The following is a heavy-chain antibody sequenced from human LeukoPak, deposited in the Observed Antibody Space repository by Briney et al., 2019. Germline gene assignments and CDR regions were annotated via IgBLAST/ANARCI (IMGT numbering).Heavy chain of an antibody. J-gene: IGHJ4*02. CDR1: GFTFSTYN. CDR3: ARDTPRGSGYFDS. Sequence: GGSLRLSCAASGFTFSTYNMNWVCQAPGKGLEWVSSISSSSSHIFYADSVKGRFTISRDNAKNSLYLQMNSLRAEDTAVYYCARDTPRGSGYFDSWGQGTLVTVSS. V-gene: IGHV3-21*01. CDR2: ISSSSSHI. D-gene: IGHD3-10*01.